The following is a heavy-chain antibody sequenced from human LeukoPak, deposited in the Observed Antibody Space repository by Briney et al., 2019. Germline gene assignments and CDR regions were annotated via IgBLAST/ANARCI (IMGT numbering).Heavy chain of an antibody. CDR3: AREVITVTFGGLFFDP. CDR1: GFTFSNYW. CDR2: IKQDGSEK. J-gene: IGHJ5*02. Sequence: GGSLRLSCAASGFTFSNYWMSWVRQAPGRGLEWVTNIKQDGSEKYYLDSVKGRFTISRDNAKNSLYLQMISLRAEDTAVYFCAREVITVTFGGLFFDPWGQGTLVTVSS. D-gene: IGHD3-16*01. V-gene: IGHV3-7*05.